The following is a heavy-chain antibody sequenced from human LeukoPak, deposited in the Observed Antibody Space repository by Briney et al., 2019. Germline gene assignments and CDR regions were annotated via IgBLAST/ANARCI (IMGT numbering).Heavy chain of an antibody. CDR3: ARDDGAYVWGSYRTHFDY. Sequence: SETLSLTCAVYGGSFSVYYWSWIRQPPGKGLEWIGEINHSGSTNYNPSLKSRVTISVDTSKNQFSLKLSSVTAADTAVYYCARDDGAYVWGSYRTHFDYWGQGTLVTVSS. D-gene: IGHD3-16*02. CDR1: GGSFSVYY. J-gene: IGHJ4*02. V-gene: IGHV4-34*01. CDR2: INHSGST.